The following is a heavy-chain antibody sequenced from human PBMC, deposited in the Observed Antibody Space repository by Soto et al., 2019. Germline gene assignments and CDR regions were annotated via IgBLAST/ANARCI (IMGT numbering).Heavy chain of an antibody. CDR2: TYHRGST. Sequence: SETLSLTCSVSGVSISSYFWSWIRQAPGGGLEWIGYTYHRGSTNYSPSLKSRVAISLDTSENQFSLKVNSATAADTAVYYCARIGGYHGPLDYWGQGTPVTVSS. CDR3: ARIGGYHGPLDY. V-gene: IGHV4-59*01. CDR1: GVSISSYF. J-gene: IGHJ4*02. D-gene: IGHD6-25*01.